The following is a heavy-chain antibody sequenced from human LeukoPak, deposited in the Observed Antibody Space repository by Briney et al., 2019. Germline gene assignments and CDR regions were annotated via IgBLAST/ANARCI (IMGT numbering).Heavy chain of an antibody. CDR3: ARVRVTPYSSSWYVGWFDP. V-gene: IGHV4-4*07. J-gene: IGHJ5*02. D-gene: IGHD6-13*01. CDR1: GDSISSYY. CDR2: IYASGST. Sequence: PSETLSLTCTVSGDSISSYYWSWIRQPAGKGLEWIGRIYASGSTNYNPSLKSRVTISVDTSKNQFSLKLSSVTAADTAVYYCARVRVTPYSSSWYVGWFDPWGQGTLVTVSS.